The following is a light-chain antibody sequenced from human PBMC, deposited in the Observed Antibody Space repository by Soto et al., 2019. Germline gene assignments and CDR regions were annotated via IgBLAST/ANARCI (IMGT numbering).Light chain of an antibody. J-gene: IGKJ4*01. CDR2: EAS. CDR3: QHYYDLPVT. Sequence: DIQMTQSPSSLSASVGDRVTITCQASQDISNYLNWYRQRAGKAPQLLIYEASNLQTGVSSRLSGSGSGTDFTFTISGLQPEDVATYECQHYYDLPVTFGGATKVEIK. V-gene: IGKV1-33*01. CDR1: QDISNY.